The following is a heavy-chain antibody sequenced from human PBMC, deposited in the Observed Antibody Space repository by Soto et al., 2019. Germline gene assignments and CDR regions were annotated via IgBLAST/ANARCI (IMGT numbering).Heavy chain of an antibody. Sequence: EVQLLESGGGLVQPGGSLRLSCAAPGFTFSNYAMNWVRQAPGKGLEWVSVISGSGGSTYYADSVKGRFTISRDNSKNTRYRQMNGLRGEVTAVYYCARRSSGWYFDYWGQGTLVTVSS. CDR1: GFTFSNYA. J-gene: IGHJ4*02. V-gene: IGHV3-23*01. D-gene: IGHD6-19*01. CDR2: ISGSGGST. CDR3: ARRSSGWYFDY.